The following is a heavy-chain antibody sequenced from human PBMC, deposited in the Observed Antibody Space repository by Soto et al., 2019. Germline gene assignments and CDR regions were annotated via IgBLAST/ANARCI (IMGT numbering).Heavy chain of an antibody. D-gene: IGHD1-26*01. J-gene: IGHJ4*02. CDR1: GYTFTSYG. CDR3: ARDLGGQIVDY. CDR2: ISGYNGNT. Sequence: QVQLVQSGAEVKKPGASVKVSCKASGYTFTSYGISWVRQAPGQGLEWMGWISGYNGNTKYAQKLQGRVTMTTDTSTSTPDMELRSLRSDDTAVYYCARDLGGQIVDYWGQGTLVTVSS. V-gene: IGHV1-18*01.